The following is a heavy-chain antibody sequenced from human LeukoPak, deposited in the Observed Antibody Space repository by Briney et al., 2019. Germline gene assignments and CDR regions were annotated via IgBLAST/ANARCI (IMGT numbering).Heavy chain of an antibody. CDR2: ISGSGGST. V-gene: IGHV3-23*01. CDR3: ANPPTTDYDYVWGSYRLGDDAFDI. J-gene: IGHJ3*02. CDR1: GFTFSSYA. Sequence: GGSLRLSCAASGFTFSSYAMSWVRQAPGRGLEWVSAISGSGGSTYYADSVKGRFTISRDNSKNTLYLQMNSLRAEDTAVYYCANPPTTDYDYVWGSYRLGDDAFDIWGQGTMVTVSS. D-gene: IGHD3-16*02.